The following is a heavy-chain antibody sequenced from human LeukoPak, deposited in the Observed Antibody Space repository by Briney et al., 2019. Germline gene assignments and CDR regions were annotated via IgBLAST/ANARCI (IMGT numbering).Heavy chain of an antibody. D-gene: IGHD6-19*01. Sequence: SETLSLTCSVTGASMNTNNYYWGWIRQPPGKGLEWIGSGLYSGTTYSNPSLQSRVAISIDSSRSQVSLQVTSVTAADTAIYYCVRQHSSSWDLIDFWGQGTLVTVSS. J-gene: IGHJ4*02. CDR2: GLYSGTT. V-gene: IGHV4-39*01. CDR1: GASMNTNNYY. CDR3: VRQHSSSWDLIDF.